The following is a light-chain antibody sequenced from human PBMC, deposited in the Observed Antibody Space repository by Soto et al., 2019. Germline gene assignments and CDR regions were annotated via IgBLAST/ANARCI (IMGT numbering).Light chain of an antibody. J-gene: IGKJ2*01. CDR1: QTIGNS. CDR3: QQSFTSPTFT. Sequence: DIQMTQSPSSLSASVGDRVTITCRSSQTIGNSLNWYQQKPGKAPKLLIFAASTLQYGVPSRFSGSASSTHFTLTISSLQPEDFATYCCQQSFTSPTFTFGQGTKLEIK. V-gene: IGKV1-39*01. CDR2: AAS.